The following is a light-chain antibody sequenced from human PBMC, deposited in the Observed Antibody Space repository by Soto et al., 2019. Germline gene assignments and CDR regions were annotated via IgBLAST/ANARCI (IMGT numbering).Light chain of an antibody. CDR2: GSS. CDR1: QSVSSYY. V-gene: IGKV3-20*01. CDR3: QQYGSSPFT. Sequence: ETFLSQSPFKLSLFPVAIVTLSCGASQSVSSYYLAWYQQKPGQPPRLLISGSSIRATGIPKRFSGSASGTNFTLTISSLEPEDFAVFYCQQYGSSPFTFGPGTKVDIK. J-gene: IGKJ3*01.